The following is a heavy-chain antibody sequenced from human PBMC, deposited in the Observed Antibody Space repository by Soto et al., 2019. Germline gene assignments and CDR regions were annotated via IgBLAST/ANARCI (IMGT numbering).Heavy chain of an antibody. Sequence: SETLSLTCTVSGGSISGYSWSWIRQPPGKGLEWIGNIYYNGSSTYNPSLKSRVTISADTSKNQFSLNLNSVTAADTALYYCARVDDFWSGYYKYYYFDLWGQGTLVTVSS. V-gene: IGHV4-59*01. CDR3: ARVDDFWSGYYKYYYFDL. CDR1: GGSISGYS. J-gene: IGHJ4*02. CDR2: IYYNGSS. D-gene: IGHD3-3*01.